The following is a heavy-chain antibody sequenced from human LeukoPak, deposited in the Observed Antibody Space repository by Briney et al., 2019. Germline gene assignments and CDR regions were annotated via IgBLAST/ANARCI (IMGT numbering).Heavy chain of an antibody. V-gene: IGHV3-72*01. CDR2: SRNKANSYTT. D-gene: IGHD5-24*01. J-gene: IGHJ4*02. CDR3: VRGYNSFDR. CDR1: GFTFSDHY. Sequence: GGSLRLSCVVSGFTFSDHYMDGVRQSPGKGLEWVARSRNKANSYTTVYGASVKDRFTISRDDSRNSLFLQMNSLITEDTAVYYCVRGYNSFDRWGQGTLVTVSS.